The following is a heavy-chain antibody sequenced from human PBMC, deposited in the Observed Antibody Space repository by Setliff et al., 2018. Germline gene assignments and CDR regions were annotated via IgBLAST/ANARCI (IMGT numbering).Heavy chain of an antibody. J-gene: IGHJ6*03. D-gene: IGHD5-18*01. CDR3: AREGVDTRSSTDYRYYMDV. CDR2: TIPMFGST. V-gene: IGHV1-69*05. Sequence: GASVKVSCKASGGTFSCYGISWVRQAPGQGLEWMGGTIPMFGSTNYAQKFQDRVTIITDESTGTAYMELSSLRTEDTAVYYCAREGVDTRSSTDYRYYMDVWGKGTTVTVSS. CDR1: GGTFSCYG.